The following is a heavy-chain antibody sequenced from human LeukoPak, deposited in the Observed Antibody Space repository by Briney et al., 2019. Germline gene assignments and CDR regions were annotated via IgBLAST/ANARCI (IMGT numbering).Heavy chain of an antibody. J-gene: IGHJ4*02. Sequence: GGSLRLSCAASGFTFSNYAMSWVRQAPGKGLEGVSSLSYSGDSTYYADSVKGRFTVSRDNSKNTLYLQMKSMRAEDKAVYYCEKERAYYDSSGFLRGYYFDYWGQGTLVTVSS. CDR3: EKERAYYDSSGFLRGYYFDY. D-gene: IGHD3-22*01. CDR2: LSYSGDST. V-gene: IGHV3-23*01. CDR1: GFTFSNYA.